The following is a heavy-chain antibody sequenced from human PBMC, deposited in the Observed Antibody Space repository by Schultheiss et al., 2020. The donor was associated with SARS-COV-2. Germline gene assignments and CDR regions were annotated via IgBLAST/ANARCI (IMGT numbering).Heavy chain of an antibody. CDR3: ASEWVVVAANWWFDP. CDR2: INPNSGGT. J-gene: IGHJ5*02. Sequence: ASVKVSCKASGGTFSSYAISWVRQAPGQGLEWMGWINPNSGGTNYAQKLQGRVTMTTDTSTSTAYMELRSLRSDDTAVYYCASEWVVVAANWWFDPWGQGTLVTVSS. V-gene: IGHV1-18*01. D-gene: IGHD2-15*01. CDR1: GGTFSSYA.